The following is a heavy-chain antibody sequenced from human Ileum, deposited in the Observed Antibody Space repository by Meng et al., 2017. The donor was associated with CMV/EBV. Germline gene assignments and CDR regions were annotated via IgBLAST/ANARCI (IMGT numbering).Heavy chain of an antibody. Sequence: AVYGGSFSGYYWSWIRQPPGKGLEWIGEINHSGSTNYNPSLKSRVTISVDTSKNQFSLKLSSVTAADTAVYYCATPRGDFWSGYGDYWGQGTLVTVSS. CDR1: GGSFSGYY. J-gene: IGHJ4*02. V-gene: IGHV4-34*01. D-gene: IGHD3-3*01. CDR2: INHSGST. CDR3: ATPRGDFWSGYGDY.